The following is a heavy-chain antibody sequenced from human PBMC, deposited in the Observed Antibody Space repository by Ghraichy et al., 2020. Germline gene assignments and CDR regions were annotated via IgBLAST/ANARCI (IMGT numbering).Heavy chain of an antibody. J-gene: IGHJ5*02. CDR3: ARGYYYAPNWFDP. CDR2: IYYSGTT. Sequence: LSCTVSGGSISSSSFYWAWIRQPPGKGLEWIGSIYYSGTTSYNPSLKSRVTISVDTSKNQFSLKLSSVTAADTAVYYCARGYYYAPNWFDPWGRGTLVTVSS. V-gene: IGHV4-39*01. CDR1: GGSISSSSFY. D-gene: IGHD3-10*01.